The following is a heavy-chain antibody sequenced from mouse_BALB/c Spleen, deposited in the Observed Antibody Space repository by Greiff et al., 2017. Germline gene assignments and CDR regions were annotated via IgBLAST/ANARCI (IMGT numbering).Heavy chain of an antibody. D-gene: IGHD1-1*01. CDR3: ARSGLRVFYAMDY. J-gene: IGHJ4*01. Sequence: EVKLMESGPGLVKPSQSLSLTCTVTGYSITSDYAWNWIRQFPGNKLEWMGYISYSGSTSYNPSLKSRISITRDTSKNQFFLQLNSVTTEDTATYYCARSGLRVFYAMDYWGQGTSVTVSS. V-gene: IGHV3-2*02. CDR1: GYSITSDYA. CDR2: ISYSGST.